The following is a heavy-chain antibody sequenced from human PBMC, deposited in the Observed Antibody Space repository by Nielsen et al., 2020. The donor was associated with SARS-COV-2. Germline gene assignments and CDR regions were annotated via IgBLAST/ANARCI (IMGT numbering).Heavy chain of an antibody. Sequence: GESLKISCAVSGFSFSSYSMNWVRQAPGKGLEWVSYISSSSSTIYYADSVKGRFTISRDNAKNSLYLQMNSLRAEDTAVYYCAKEASSSYGDWGQGTLVTVSS. CDR2: ISSSSSTI. CDR3: AKEASSSYGD. V-gene: IGHV3-48*01. J-gene: IGHJ4*02. CDR1: GFSFSSYS. D-gene: IGHD6-6*01.